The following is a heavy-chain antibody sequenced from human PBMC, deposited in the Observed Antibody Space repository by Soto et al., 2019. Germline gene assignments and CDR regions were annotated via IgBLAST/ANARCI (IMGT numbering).Heavy chain of an antibody. CDR2: IIPPFGTA. D-gene: IGHD2-15*01. CDR3: ARDGGFALSPDAFDI. CDR1: GDTFSSYA. J-gene: IGHJ3*02. V-gene: IGHV1-69*01. Sequence: QVQLVQSGAEVKKPGSSVKVSCKASGDTFSSYAISWVRQAPGQGLEWMGGIIPPFGTANYAQKFQGRVTITADESTSIADMELSSLSSEDTAVYYCARDGGFALSPDAFDIWGQGTMVTVSS.